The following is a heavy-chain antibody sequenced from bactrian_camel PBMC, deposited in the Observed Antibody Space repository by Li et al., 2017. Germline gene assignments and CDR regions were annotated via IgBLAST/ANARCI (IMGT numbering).Heavy chain of an antibody. CDR1: GDPHRAYY. CDR2: IDSDGTT. Sequence: HVQLVESGGSSVQAGGTLRLSCAASGDPHRAYYMAWFRQAPGKEREGVAAIDSDGTTRYADSVKGRFTISQGNAKNTLYLQMNSLKPEDTAVYYCAAEPAPNPGKSFHALQALGLEPHVFDYWGQGTQVTVS. D-gene: IGHD8*01. J-gene: IGHJ4*01. CDR3: AAEPAPNPGKSFHALQALGLEPHVFDY. V-gene: IGHV3S55*01.